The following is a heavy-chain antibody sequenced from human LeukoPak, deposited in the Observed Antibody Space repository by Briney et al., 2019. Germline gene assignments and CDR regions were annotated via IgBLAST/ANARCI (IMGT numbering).Heavy chain of an antibody. J-gene: IGHJ4*02. D-gene: IGHD3-10*01. V-gene: IGHV1-18*04. CDR1: GYTFTSYG. Sequence: GASVKVSCKAPGYTFTSYGISWVRQAPGQGLEWMGWISAYNGNTNYAQKLQGRVTMTTDTSTSTAHMELRSLRSDDTAVYYCAREYYGSGSYDYWGQGTLVTVSS. CDR2: ISAYNGNT. CDR3: AREYYGSGSYDY.